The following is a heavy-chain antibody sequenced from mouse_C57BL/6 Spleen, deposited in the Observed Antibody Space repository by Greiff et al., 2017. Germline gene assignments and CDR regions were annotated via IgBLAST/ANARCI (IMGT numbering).Heavy chain of an antibody. Sequence: EVQLQESGPGLVKPSQSLYLTCSVTGYSITSGYFWYWIRQFPGNQLEWMGYISYDGSNNYNPSLKNRISITRDTAKNQFFLKLNSVTTEDTATYYCARENWEGFDYWGQGTTLTVSS. CDR2: ISYDGSN. D-gene: IGHD4-1*01. V-gene: IGHV3-6*01. CDR3: ARENWEGFDY. CDR1: GYSITSGYF. J-gene: IGHJ2*01.